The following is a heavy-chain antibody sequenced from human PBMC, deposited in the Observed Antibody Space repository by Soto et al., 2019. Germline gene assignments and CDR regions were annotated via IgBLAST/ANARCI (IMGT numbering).Heavy chain of an antibody. CDR2: INHSGST. V-gene: IGHV4-34*01. Sequence: ASETLSLTCAVYGGSFSGYYWSWIRQPPGKGLEWIGEINHSGSTNYNPSLKSRVTISVDTSKNQFSLKLSSVTAADTAVYYCARGLSGWYVYYFDYWGQGTLVTVSS. J-gene: IGHJ4*02. D-gene: IGHD6-19*01. CDR1: GGSFSGYY. CDR3: ARGLSGWYVYYFDY.